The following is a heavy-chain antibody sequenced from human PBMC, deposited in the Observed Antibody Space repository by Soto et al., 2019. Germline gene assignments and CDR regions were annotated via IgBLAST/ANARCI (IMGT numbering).Heavy chain of an antibody. J-gene: IGHJ6*02. V-gene: IGHV1-69*06. CDR2: IIPIFGTA. CDR3: ARQYCSGGSCYEVLYYYYGMDV. D-gene: IGHD2-15*01. CDR1: GGTFSSYA. Sequence: SVKVSCKASGGTFSSYAISWVRQAPGQGLEWMGGIIPIFGTANYAQKFQGRVTITADKSTSTAYVELSSLRSEDTAVYYCARQYCSGGSCYEVLYYYYGMDVWGQGTTVTVSS.